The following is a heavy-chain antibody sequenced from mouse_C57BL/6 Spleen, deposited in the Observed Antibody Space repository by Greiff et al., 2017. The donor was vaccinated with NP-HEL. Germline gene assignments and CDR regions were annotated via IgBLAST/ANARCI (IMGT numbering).Heavy chain of an antibody. CDR2: INPNNGGT. V-gene: IGHV1-26*01. CDR3: ARTYYSNYGLAY. CDR1: GYTFTDYY. Sequence: VQLQQSGPELVKPGASVKISCKASGYTFTDYYMNWVKQSHGKSLEWIGDINPNNGGTSYNQKFKGKATLTVDKSSSTAYMELRSLTSEDSAVYYCARTYYSNYGLAYWGREALVTVSA. D-gene: IGHD2-5*01. J-gene: IGHJ3*01.